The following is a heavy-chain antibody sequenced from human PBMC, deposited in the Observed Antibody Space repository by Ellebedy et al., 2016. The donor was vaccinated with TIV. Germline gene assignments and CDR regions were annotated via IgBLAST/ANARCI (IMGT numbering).Heavy chain of an antibody. J-gene: IGHJ4*02. CDR2: IIQSGTM. D-gene: IGHD3-10*01. CDR3: ARGIYGSGSADY. V-gene: IGHV4-34*01. CDR1: GGSLSGYY. Sequence: MPSETLSLTCAVYGGSLSGYYWNWIRQPPGKGLEWIGEIIQSGTMNYSPSLKSRVTISVDKSKNQFSLKLSSVTAADTAVYFCARGIYGSGSADYWGQGTLVTVSS.